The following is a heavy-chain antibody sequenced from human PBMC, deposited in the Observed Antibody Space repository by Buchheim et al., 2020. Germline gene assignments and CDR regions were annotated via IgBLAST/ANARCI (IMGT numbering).Heavy chain of an antibody. CDR3: ARETFTNYGGNSSADYYFDY. J-gene: IGHJ4*02. Sequence: QVQLVQSGAEVKKPGASVKVSCKASGYTFTGYYMHWVRQAPGQGLEWMGWINPNSGGTNYAQKFQGWVTMTRDTSISTAYMELSRLRSDDTAVYYCARETFTNYGGNSSADYYFDYWGQGTL. CDR2: INPNSGGT. V-gene: IGHV1-2*04. D-gene: IGHD4-23*01. CDR1: GYTFTGYY.